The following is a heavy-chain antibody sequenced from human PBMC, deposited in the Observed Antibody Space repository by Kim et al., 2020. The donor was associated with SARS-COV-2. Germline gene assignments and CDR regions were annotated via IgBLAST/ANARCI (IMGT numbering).Heavy chain of an antibody. CDR1: GFTVSSNY. V-gene: IGHV3-53*01. J-gene: IGHJ4*02. Sequence: GGSLRLSCAASGFTVSSNYMSWVRQAPGKGLEWVSVIYSGGSTYYADSVKGRFTISRDNSKNTLYLQMNSLRAEDTAVYYCASGRNWNSPLGEYYFDYWGQGTLVTVSS. CDR3: ASGRNWNSPLGEYYFDY. D-gene: IGHD1-7*01. CDR2: IYSGGST.